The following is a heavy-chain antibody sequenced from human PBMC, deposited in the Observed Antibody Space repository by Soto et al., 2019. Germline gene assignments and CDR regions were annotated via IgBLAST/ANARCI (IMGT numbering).Heavy chain of an antibody. CDR3: ARGARYGSGSYHFDY. J-gene: IGHJ4*02. V-gene: IGHV1-18*01. D-gene: IGHD3-10*01. Sequence: QVQLVQSGAEVKKPGASVKVSCKASGYTFTSYGISWVRQAPGQGLEWMGWISAYNGNTNYAQKLKGRVTMTTDTATSTAQMELRSLRSDDTAVYYCARGARYGSGSYHFDYWGQGTLVTVSS. CDR2: ISAYNGNT. CDR1: GYTFTSYG.